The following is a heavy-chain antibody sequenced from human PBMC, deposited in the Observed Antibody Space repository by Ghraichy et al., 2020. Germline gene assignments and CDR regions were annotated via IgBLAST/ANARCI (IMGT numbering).Heavy chain of an antibody. V-gene: IGHV3-66*04. J-gene: IGHJ1*01. D-gene: IGHD3-22*01. CDR2: IYSGGST. CDR1: GFTVSSNY. Sequence: GGSLRLSCAASGFTVSSNYMSWVRQAPGKGLEWVSVIYSGGSTYYADSVKGRFTISRDNSKNTLYLQMNSLRAEDTAVYYCARHERDYYDSSGPEYFQHWGQGTLVTVSS. CDR3: ARHERDYYDSSGPEYFQH.